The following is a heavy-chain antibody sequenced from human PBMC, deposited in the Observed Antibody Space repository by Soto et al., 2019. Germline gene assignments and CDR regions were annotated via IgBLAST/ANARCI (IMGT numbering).Heavy chain of an antibody. V-gene: IGHV1-46*03. CDR2: INPGGGST. Sequence: ASVKVSCKASGYTFTTYYIHWVRQAPGQGLEWMGIINPGGGSTTYAQKFQGRVTMTRDTSTSTVYMELSSLRSEDTAVYCCSRMLREVRDYSYYYMDVWGKGTTVTVSS. CDR1: GYTFTTYY. D-gene: IGHD3-10*01. CDR3: SRMLREVRDYSYYYMDV. J-gene: IGHJ6*03.